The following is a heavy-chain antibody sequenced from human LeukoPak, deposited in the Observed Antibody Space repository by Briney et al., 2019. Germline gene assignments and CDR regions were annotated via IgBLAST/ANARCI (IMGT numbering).Heavy chain of an antibody. CDR1: GDSVSSNNGT. CDR3: ARDVGTTGWHTFDY. Sequence: SQTLSLTCAISGDSVSSNNGTWNWIRQSPSRGLEWLGRTYYRSKWYNDYAESLISRITISPVTSENQFSLQLYSVTPEDTAVYYCARDVGTTGWHTFDYWGQGTLVTVSS. CDR2: TYYRSKWYN. V-gene: IGHV6-1*01. J-gene: IGHJ4*02. D-gene: IGHD3-9*01.